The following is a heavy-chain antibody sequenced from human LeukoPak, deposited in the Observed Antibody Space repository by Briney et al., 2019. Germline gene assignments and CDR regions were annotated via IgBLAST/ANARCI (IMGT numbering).Heavy chain of an antibody. D-gene: IGHD3-10*01. CDR3: ARSVLLWFGDPNNWFDP. CDR1: GGTFSSS. CDR2: IIPLFGTP. V-gene: IGHV1-69*06. Sequence: ASVKVSCKASGGTFSSSISWVRQAPGQGLEWMGGIIPLFGTPDYAQKFQDRLTITADKSTSTAYMELRSLRSDDTAVYYCARSVLLWFGDPNNWFDPWGQGTLVTVSS. J-gene: IGHJ5*02.